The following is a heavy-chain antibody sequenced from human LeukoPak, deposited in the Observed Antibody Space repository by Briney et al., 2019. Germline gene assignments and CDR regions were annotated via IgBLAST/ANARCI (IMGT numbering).Heavy chain of an antibody. CDR1: GFTFSSYA. CDR2: ISYDGSNK. D-gene: IGHD3-22*01. CDR3: ASSSGALDLAGTLNY. Sequence: PGRSLRLSCAASGFTFSSYAMHWVRQVPGKGLEWVAVISYDGSNKYYADSVKGRFTISRDNSKNTLYLQMNSLRAEDTAVYDRASSSGALDLAGTLNYWGQGTLVTVSS. V-gene: IGHV3-30-3*01. J-gene: IGHJ4*02.